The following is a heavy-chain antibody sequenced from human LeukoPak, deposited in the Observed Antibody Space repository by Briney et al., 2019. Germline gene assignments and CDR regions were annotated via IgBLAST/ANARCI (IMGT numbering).Heavy chain of an antibody. Sequence: PSETLSLTCAVYGGSFSGYYWSWIRQPPGKGLEWIGEINHSGSTNYNPSLKSRVTISVDTSKNQFSLKLSSVTAADTAVYYCARGLTVNWGQGTLVTDSS. CDR2: INHSGST. CDR3: ARGLTVN. V-gene: IGHV4-34*01. D-gene: IGHD4-11*01. J-gene: IGHJ4*02. CDR1: GGSFSGYY.